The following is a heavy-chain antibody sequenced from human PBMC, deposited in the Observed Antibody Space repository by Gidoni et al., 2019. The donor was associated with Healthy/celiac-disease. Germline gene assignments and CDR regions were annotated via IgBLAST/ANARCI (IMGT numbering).Heavy chain of an antibody. V-gene: IGHV3-9*01. CDR1: GFTFDDYA. D-gene: IGHD6-19*01. J-gene: IGHJ4*02. Sequence: EVQLVESGGGLVQPGRSLRLSCAASGFTFDDYAMHWVRQAPGKGLEWVSGISGNSGSIGYADSVKGRFTISRDNAKNSLYLQMNSLRAEDTALYYCAKDMRAVAAYFDYWGQGTLVTVSS. CDR2: ISGNSGSI. CDR3: AKDMRAVAAYFDY.